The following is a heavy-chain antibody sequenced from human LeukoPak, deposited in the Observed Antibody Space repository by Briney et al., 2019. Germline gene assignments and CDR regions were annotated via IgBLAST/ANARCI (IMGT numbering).Heavy chain of an antibody. Sequence: PSETLSLTCAVSGGSISSSNWWSWVRQPPGKGLEWIGEIYHSGSTNYNPSLKSRVTISVDKSKNQFSLKLSSVTAADTAVYYCARVFDDSSSGGMDVWGQGTTVTVSS. J-gene: IGHJ6*02. V-gene: IGHV4-4*02. CDR2: IYHSGST. D-gene: IGHD6-6*01. CDR3: ARVFDDSSSGGMDV. CDR1: GGSISSSNW.